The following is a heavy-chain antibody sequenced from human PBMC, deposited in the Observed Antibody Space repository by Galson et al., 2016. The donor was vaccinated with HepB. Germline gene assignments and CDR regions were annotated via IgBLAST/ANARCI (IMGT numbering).Heavy chain of an antibody. Sequence: CAISGDSVSSNSATWNWIRQSPSRGLEWLGRTYYRSIGGSKWYQDYAVSVYSRLTINPDTSSNHFSRLLNSVTPEDTAVYYCARVPESGWPYFDSWGQGILVTVSS. D-gene: IGHD6-19*01. J-gene: IGHJ4*02. CDR1: GDSVSSNSAT. CDR2: TYYRSIGGSKWYQ. V-gene: IGHV6-1*01. CDR3: ARVPESGWPYFDS.